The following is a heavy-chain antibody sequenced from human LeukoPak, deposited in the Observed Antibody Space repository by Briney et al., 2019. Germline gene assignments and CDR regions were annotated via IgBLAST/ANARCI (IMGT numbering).Heavy chain of an antibody. CDR3: ARGIAEAGIGGRAFDI. V-gene: IGHV5-51*01. CDR2: IYPGDSDT. Sequence: GESLKISCKASEXSFTSYWIAWVRQMPGKGLEWMGIIYPGDSDTRYSPSFQGQVAISADKSSSTTYLLWSSLKASDTAMYYCARGIAEAGIGGRAFDIWGQGTRVTVSS. D-gene: IGHD6-19*01. CDR1: EXSFTSYW. J-gene: IGHJ3*02.